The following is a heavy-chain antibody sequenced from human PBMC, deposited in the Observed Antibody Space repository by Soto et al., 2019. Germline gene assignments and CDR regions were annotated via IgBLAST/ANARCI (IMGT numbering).Heavy chain of an antibody. D-gene: IGHD3-16*02. V-gene: IGHV4-38-2*01. Sequence: SETLSLTCAVSGYSISSGYYWGWLRQPPGKGLEWIGSIYHGGSTYYNPSLNSRVTLSIDMTNNHVSLILNSVTAADTAVYYCARSIVPKVTRLIDTWGQGTLVTVSS. J-gene: IGHJ5*01. CDR3: ARSIVPKVTRLIDT. CDR2: IYHGGST. CDR1: GYSISSGYY.